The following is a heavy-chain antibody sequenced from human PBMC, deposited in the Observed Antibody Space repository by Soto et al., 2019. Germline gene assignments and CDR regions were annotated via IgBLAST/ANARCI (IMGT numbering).Heavy chain of an antibody. CDR2: IYYTGST. Sequence: SETLSLTCTVSGGAISTYYWSWIRQPPGKGLEWIGYIYYTGSTKYNPSLKSRVTISVDTSTNHFSLKLSSVTAADPAAYSCARARGSSCGENGFAPWGQGTLATSPQ. CDR1: GGAISTYY. V-gene: IGHV4-59*12. D-gene: IGHD5-18*01. J-gene: IGHJ5*02. CDR3: ARARGSSCGENGFAP.